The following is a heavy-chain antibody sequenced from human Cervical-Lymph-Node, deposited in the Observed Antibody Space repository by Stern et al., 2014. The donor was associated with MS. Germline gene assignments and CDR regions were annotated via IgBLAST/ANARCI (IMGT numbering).Heavy chain of an antibody. J-gene: IGHJ3*02. CDR2: ISSSTTI. V-gene: IGHV3-48*02. CDR1: GFTFSSYS. D-gene: IGHD2-15*01. CDR3: ARDVAAKGYAFDI. Sequence: EVTLVESGGGLVQPGGSLRLSCAASGFTFSSYSMNWVRQAPGKGLEWVSDISSSTTIYYVDSVKGRFTISRDNAKNSLYLQMNSLRDEDTAVYYCARDVAAKGYAFDIWGQGTMVTVSS.